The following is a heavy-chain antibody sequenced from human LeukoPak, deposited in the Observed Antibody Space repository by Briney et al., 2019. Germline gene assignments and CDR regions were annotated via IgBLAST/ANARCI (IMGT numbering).Heavy chain of an antibody. CDR1: GGSISGYY. CDR3: ARGPPTRWFDP. J-gene: IGHJ5*02. CDR2: INHSGST. V-gene: IGHV4-34*01. D-gene: IGHD1-1*01. Sequence: PSETLSLTCTVSGGSISGYYWSWIRQPPGKGLEWIGEINHSGSTNYNPSLKSRVTISVDTSKNQFSLKLSSVTAADTAVYYCARGPPTRWFDPWGQGTLVTVSS.